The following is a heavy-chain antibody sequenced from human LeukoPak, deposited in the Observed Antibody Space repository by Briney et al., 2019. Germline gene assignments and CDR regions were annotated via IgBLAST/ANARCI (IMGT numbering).Heavy chain of an antibody. Sequence: SETLSLTCAVSGGSFSVYYWSWSRQPPGTGLEWIGEINHSGSTNYNPSLKSRVTISVDTSKNQFSLKLSSVTAADTAVYYCARRRIAVAGGGFYWGQGTLVTVSS. CDR2: INHSGST. V-gene: IGHV4-34*01. CDR3: ARRRIAVAGGGFY. D-gene: IGHD6-19*01. J-gene: IGHJ4*02. CDR1: GGSFSVYY.